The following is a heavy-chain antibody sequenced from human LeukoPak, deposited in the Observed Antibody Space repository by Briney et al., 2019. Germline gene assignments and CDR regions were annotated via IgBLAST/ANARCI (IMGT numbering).Heavy chain of an antibody. J-gene: IGHJ4*02. CDR2: IGNDGSNK. Sequence: GGSLRLSCAASGFTFSSYGMQWVRQAPGKGLEWGALIGNDGSNKEYADSVKGRFTVSRDNSKNTLYLQMNSLRAEATAVYYCAKDWPTYYDFWSGHQNPGAFDYWGQGTLVTVSS. CDR3: AKDWPTYYDFWSGHQNPGAFDY. CDR1: GFTFSSYG. V-gene: IGHV3-30*02. D-gene: IGHD3-3*01.